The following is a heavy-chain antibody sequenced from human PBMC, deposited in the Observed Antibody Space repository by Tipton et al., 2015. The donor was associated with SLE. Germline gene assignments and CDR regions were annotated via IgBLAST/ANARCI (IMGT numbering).Heavy chain of an antibody. V-gene: IGHV4-4*07. CDR1: GGSFSGYY. CDR2: IYTSGST. J-gene: IGHJ4*02. CDR3: ARDGEWFGEFYFDY. Sequence: TLSLTCAVYGGSFSGYYWSWIRQPAGKGLEWIGRIYTSGSTNYNPSLKSRVTISVDTSKNQFSLKLSSVTAADTAVYYCARDGEWFGEFYFDYWGQGTLVTVSS. D-gene: IGHD3-10*01.